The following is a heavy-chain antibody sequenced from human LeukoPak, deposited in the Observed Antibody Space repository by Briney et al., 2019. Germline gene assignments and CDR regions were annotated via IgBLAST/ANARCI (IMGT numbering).Heavy chain of an antibody. Sequence: PSETLSLTCTVSGGSISSSSAYWGWIRQPPGKGLEWVAVISYDGSNKYYADSVKGRFTISRDNSKNTLYLQMNSLRAEDTAVYYCAKDWHYYDSSGYHYDGYWGQGTLVTVSS. CDR1: GGSISSSS. J-gene: IGHJ4*02. CDR3: AKDWHYYDSSGYHYDGY. D-gene: IGHD3-22*01. V-gene: IGHV3-30*18. CDR2: ISYDGSNK.